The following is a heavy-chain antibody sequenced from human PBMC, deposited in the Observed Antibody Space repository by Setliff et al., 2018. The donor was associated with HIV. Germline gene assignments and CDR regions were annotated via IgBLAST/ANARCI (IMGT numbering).Heavy chain of an antibody. D-gene: IGHD1-26*01. CDR2: ISPDGSVI. V-gene: IGHV3-74*01. CDR1: GGSFSGYH. Sequence: ETLSLTCAVYGGSFSGYHWNWIRQFPGKGLVWVSRISPDGSVINYAGSVKGRFTISRDNAKNTLYLQMNGLRAEDTAVYYCVRGIVGASVFNYWGQGTQVTVSS. J-gene: IGHJ4*02. CDR3: VRGIVGASVFNY.